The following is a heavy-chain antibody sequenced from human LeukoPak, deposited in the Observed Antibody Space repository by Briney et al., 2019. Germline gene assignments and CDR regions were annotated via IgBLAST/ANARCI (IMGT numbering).Heavy chain of an antibody. CDR1: GFTFSSYA. CDR3: ARDRIQLWQTLDY. D-gene: IGHD5-18*01. CDR2: ISYDGSNK. Sequence: GRSLRLSCAASGFTFSSYAMHWVRQAPGKGLEWVAVISYDGSNKYYADSVKGRFTISRDNSKNTLYLQMNSLRAEDTAVYYCARDRIQLWQTLDYWGLGTLVTVSS. J-gene: IGHJ4*02. V-gene: IGHV3-30*04.